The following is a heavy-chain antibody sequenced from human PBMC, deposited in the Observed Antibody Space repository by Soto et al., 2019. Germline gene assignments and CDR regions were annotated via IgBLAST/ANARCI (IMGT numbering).Heavy chain of an antibody. CDR1: GCTFGIHG. CDR3: AKEGRVGGIDY. J-gene: IGHJ4*02. CDR2: ISSIGVAT. D-gene: IGHD6-19*01. Sequence: GGSLRVCWAASGCTFGIHGRTRVRQAPGKGLEWVSYISSIGVATYYEDSVKGRFTISRDNAKNSLYLQMHSLRAEDTAVYDCAKEGRVGGIDYSGQGTTVTVSS. V-gene: IGHV3-48*03.